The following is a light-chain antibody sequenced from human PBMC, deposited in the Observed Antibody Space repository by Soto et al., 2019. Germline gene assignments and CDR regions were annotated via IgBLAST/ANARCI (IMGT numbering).Light chain of an antibody. CDR3: XQLNTYPHT. CDR1: QSISSW. CDR2: DAS. Sequence: DIQMTQSPSXLSASVGDRVTITCRASQSISSWLAWYQQKPGKAPKLLIYDASSLESGVPSRFSGSGSGTEFTLTISSLQPXDFAXXYXXQLNTYPHTFGQGTKLEIK. V-gene: IGKV1-5*01. J-gene: IGKJ2*01.